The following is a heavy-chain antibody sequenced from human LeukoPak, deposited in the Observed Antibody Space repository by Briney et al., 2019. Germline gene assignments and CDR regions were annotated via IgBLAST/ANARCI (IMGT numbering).Heavy chain of an antibody. CDR3: ARVMVATITFDY. D-gene: IGHD5-12*01. J-gene: IGHJ4*02. Sequence: PSETLSLTCTVSGGSISSYSWSWIRQPPGKGLEWIGYIYYSGSTNYNPSLKSRVTLSVDTSKNQFSLKLSSVTAADTAVYYCARVMVATITFDYWGQGTLVTVSS. CDR1: GGSISSYS. V-gene: IGHV4-59*08. CDR2: IYYSGST.